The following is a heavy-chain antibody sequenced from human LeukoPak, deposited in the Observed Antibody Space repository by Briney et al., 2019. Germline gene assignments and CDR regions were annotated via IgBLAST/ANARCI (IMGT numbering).Heavy chain of an antibody. D-gene: IGHD1-26*01. Sequence: GGSLRLSCAASGFTFSSYGMHWVRQAPGKGLKWVAVISYDGSNKYYADSVKGRFTISRDNSKNTLYLQMNSLRAEDTAVYYCAKLSGSYTGPFDYWGQGTLVTVSS. CDR3: AKLSGSYTGPFDY. J-gene: IGHJ4*02. V-gene: IGHV3-30*18. CDR2: ISYDGSNK. CDR1: GFTFSSYG.